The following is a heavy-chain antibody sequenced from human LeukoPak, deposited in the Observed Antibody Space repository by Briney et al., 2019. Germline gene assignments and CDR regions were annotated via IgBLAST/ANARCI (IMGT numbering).Heavy chain of an antibody. Sequence: SETLSLTCTVSGGSSRSYYWGWIRQPPGKGLEWIGYIYYSGSTNYNTSLKSRVTISVDTSKNQISLRLSSVTAADTAVYYCARWNEGFDYWGQGTLVTVSS. CDR1: GGSSRSYY. J-gene: IGHJ4*02. CDR2: IYYSGST. D-gene: IGHD1-1*01. CDR3: ARWNEGFDY. V-gene: IGHV4-59*01.